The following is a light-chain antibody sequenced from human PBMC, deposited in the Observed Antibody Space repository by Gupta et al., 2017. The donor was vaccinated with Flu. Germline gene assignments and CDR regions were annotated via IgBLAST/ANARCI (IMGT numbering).Light chain of an antibody. CDR3: RQSKHCPRT. CDR1: HSLGYSDGITY. J-gene: IGKJ1*01. V-gene: IGKV2-30*01. Sequence: VVVTQFPLSLPVIPGQPASISCNSSHSLGYSDGITYLNWFQRRPGLAPRRLLYKVSTRDSGVPDRFSGSGSGTDFTLKIRSVEAEDVGAYYCRQSKHCPRTFGQGTRVEIK. CDR2: KVS.